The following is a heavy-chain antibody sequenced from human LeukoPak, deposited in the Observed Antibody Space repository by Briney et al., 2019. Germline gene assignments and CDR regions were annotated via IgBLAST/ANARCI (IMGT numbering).Heavy chain of an antibody. CDR3: GRHRSGSGTYFIDY. CDR2: MKKDGSET. Sequence: GGSLRLSCVVSGFTFSSYSMIWVRQAPGKGLQWVANMKKDGSETNYVDSVKSRFTISRDNAKNSLYLQMNSLRAEDTAVYYCGRHRSGSGTYFIDYWGQGTLVSVSS. D-gene: IGHD3-10*01. V-gene: IGHV3-7*01. J-gene: IGHJ4*02. CDR1: GFTFSSYS.